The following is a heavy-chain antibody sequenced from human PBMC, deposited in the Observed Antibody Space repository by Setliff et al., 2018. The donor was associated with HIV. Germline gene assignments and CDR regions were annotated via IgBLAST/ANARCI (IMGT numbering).Heavy chain of an antibody. J-gene: IGHJ6*03. V-gene: IGHV3-23*01. CDR1: GFTFGDYA. CDR3: ARDQWGHSYGYYYYYYMDV. Sequence: SLRLSCTASGFTFGDYAMGWVRQAPGKGLEWVAAISNSGDKTYLADSVKGRFTISRDNSQSTLYLHMSGLRADDTAIYYCARDQWGHSYGYYYYYYMDVWGKGTTVTVSS. CDR2: ISNSGDKT. D-gene: IGHD5-18*01.